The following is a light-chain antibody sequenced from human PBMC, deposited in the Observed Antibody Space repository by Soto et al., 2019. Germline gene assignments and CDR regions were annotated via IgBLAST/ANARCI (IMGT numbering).Light chain of an antibody. CDR2: DVS. J-gene: IGLJ1*01. CDR1: SSDVGGYNH. Sequence: QSALTQPASVSGSPGQSITISCTGTSSDVGGYNHVSWYQHHPGKAPKLMIFDVSNRPSGVSNRFSGSKSANTASLTISGLQAEDEADYYSSSYTSSSTPYVFRTGTKVTVL. CDR3: SSYTSSSTPYV. V-gene: IGLV2-14*03.